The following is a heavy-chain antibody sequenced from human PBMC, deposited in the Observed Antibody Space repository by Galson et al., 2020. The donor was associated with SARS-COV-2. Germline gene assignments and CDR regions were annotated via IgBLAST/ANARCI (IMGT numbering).Heavy chain of an antibody. CDR3: AGESIRVGVKNGGYFDL. D-gene: IGHD1-26*01. J-gene: IGHJ2*01. CDR2: IYSAAPA. CDR1: GFTVSSNY. V-gene: IGHV3-53*01. Sequence: GESLRLSCAASGFTVSSNYMSWVRQAPGKGLEWVSFIYSAAPARYADSVKGRFTIFRDNSKNTLYLQMNSLRAEDTAIYYCAGESIRVGVKNGGYFDLWGRGTLVTVSS.